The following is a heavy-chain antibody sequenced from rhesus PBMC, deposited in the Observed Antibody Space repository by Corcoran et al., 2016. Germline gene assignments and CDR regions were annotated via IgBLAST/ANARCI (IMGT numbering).Heavy chain of an antibody. CDR1: GDSISSDY. J-gene: IGHJ1*01. CDR2: IYGVSGST. D-gene: IGHD2-21*01. Sequence: QVQLQESGPGLVKPSETLSLTCVVSGDSISSDYWGWVRQSPGKGLEWIGYIYGVSGSTNYNPSLKSRGTISTDTSKNQFSLKLTSVTAADTAIYYCAKYCSGTGCGYFEFWGQGALVTVSS. V-gene: IGHV4S7*01. CDR3: AKYCSGTGCGYFEF.